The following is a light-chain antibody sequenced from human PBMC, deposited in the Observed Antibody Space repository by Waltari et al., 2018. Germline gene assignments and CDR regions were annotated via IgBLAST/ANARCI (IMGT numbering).Light chain of an antibody. V-gene: IGKV1-5*03. Sequence: IQMTQSPSTLSASVGDRVTIPCRASQRVNRWLAWYQQKPGKAPKLLISKASALQNGVAPRFSGGGSGTEFTLTISNLQPDDSSTYYCQQYEAFPVTFGHGTKVEIK. CDR3: QQYEAFPVT. CDR2: KAS. J-gene: IGKJ1*01. CDR1: QRVNRW.